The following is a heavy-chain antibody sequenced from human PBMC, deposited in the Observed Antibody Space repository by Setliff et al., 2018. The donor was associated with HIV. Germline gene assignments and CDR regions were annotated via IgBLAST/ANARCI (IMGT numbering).Heavy chain of an antibody. CDR2: IYHSGST. CDR1: GGSISSNKW. CDR3: ARGALSLTMTKLLSFFDS. J-gene: IGHJ4*02. D-gene: IGHD3-22*01. Sequence: SETLSLTCAVSGGSISSNKWWSWVRQPPGKGLEWIGEIYHSGSTKYNPSLKSRVTISVDTSKSHFSLKMTSVTAADTAIYFCARGALSLTMTKLLSFFDSWGQGTQVTVSS. V-gene: IGHV4-4*02.